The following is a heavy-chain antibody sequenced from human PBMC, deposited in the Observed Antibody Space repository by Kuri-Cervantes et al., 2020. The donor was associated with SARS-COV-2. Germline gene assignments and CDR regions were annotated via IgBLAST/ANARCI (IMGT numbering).Heavy chain of an antibody. Sequence: GSLRLSCGVSGGSISSSGHYWGWVRQPTGKGLEWIGSIYFSGSTYYTPSLKSRVTISVDTSKNQFSLKLTSMTATDTAVYYCGRQASDWHIDYWGQGTLVTVSS. CDR2: IYFSGST. D-gene: IGHD3-9*01. V-gene: IGHV4-39*01. J-gene: IGHJ4*02. CDR1: GGSISSSGHY. CDR3: GRQASDWHIDY.